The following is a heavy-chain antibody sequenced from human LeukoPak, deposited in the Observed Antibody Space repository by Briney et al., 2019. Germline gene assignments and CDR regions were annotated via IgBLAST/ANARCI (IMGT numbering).Heavy chain of an antibody. CDR3: ARSAPSRGWFGELLSSSLIDY. CDR1: GYTFTGYY. Sequence: ASVKVSCKASGYTFTGYYMHWVRQAPGQGLEWMGWINPNSGGTNYAQKFQGRVTMTRDTSISTAYMELSRLRSDDTAVYYCARSAPSRGWFGELLSSSLIDYWGQGTLVTVSS. J-gene: IGHJ4*02. V-gene: IGHV1-2*02. CDR2: INPNSGGT. D-gene: IGHD3-10*01.